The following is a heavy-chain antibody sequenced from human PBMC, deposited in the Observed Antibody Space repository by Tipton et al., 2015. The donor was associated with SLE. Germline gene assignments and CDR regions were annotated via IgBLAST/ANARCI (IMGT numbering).Heavy chain of an antibody. CDR2: FYGGST. D-gene: IGHD3-22*01. Sequence: LRLSCEGSGFTFNSYVMSWVRQAPGKGLEWIGYFYGGSTSYNPSLRGRVTISGDTSKNQFSLTLNSVTAADTAVYFCARQPYYESPFDYWGQGTLVTVSS. J-gene: IGHJ4*02. CDR3: ARQPYYESPFDY. CDR1: GFTFNSYV. V-gene: IGHV4-59*08.